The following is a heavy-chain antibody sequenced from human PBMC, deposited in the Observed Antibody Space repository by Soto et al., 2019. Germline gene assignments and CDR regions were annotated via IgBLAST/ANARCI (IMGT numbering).Heavy chain of an antibody. J-gene: IGHJ4*02. CDR2: IKQDGSEK. V-gene: IGHV3-7*03. D-gene: IGHD3-22*01. CDR1: GFTFSSYW. Sequence: LRLSCAASGFTFSSYWMSWVRQAPGKGLEWVANIKQDGSEKYYVDSVKGRFTISRDNAKNSLYLQMNSLRAEDTAVYYCARACLYYYDSSGYPTNPFDYWGQGTLVTVSS. CDR3: ARACLYYYDSSGYPTNPFDY.